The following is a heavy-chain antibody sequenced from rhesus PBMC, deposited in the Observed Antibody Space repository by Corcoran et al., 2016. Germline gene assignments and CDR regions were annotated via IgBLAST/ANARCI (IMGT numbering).Heavy chain of an antibody. CDR1: GYSISSGYG. CDR2: ISYSGST. D-gene: IGHD6-31*01. Sequence: QLQLQESGPGLVKPSETLSLTCAVSGYSISSGYGWSWIRPPPGKGLECIWYISYSGSTGYNPSLNSLVTMSRDTSKNQFSLKLSAVTAADTAVYYCASLYSSGWYTNPDYWGQGVLVTVSS. V-gene: IGHV4-122*02. J-gene: IGHJ4*01. CDR3: ASLYSSGWYTNPDY.